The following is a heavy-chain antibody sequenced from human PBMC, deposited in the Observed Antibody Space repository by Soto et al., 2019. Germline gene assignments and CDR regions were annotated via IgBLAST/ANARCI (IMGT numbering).Heavy chain of an antibody. CDR3: ARSYYSVSGSYSY. CDR1: GYTFTRHL. CDR2: INAGNGNT. J-gene: IGHJ4*02. D-gene: IGHD3-10*01. V-gene: IGHV1-3*01. Sequence: QVQLVQSGAEVKKPGASVKVSCEASGYTFTRHLMHWVRQAPGQRLEWMGWINAGNGNTKYSQKFQGRVTITRDTSANTTYMELSSLRSGDTAVYYCARSYYSVSGSYSYWGQGTLVTVSS.